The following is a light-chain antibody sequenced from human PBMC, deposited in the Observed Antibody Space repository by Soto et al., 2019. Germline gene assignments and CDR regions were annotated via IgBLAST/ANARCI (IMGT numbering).Light chain of an antibody. J-gene: IGKJ4*01. CDR2: GAS. V-gene: IGKV3-20*01. Sequence: EIVLTQSPGTLSLSPGERATLSCRASQSVRSSYLAWYQQKPGQAPRLLIYGASSRATGIPDRFSGGGSGTDFTLTISRLEPEDLAVYYCHQYGSSPTFGGGTKVEIK. CDR1: QSVRSSY. CDR3: HQYGSSPT.